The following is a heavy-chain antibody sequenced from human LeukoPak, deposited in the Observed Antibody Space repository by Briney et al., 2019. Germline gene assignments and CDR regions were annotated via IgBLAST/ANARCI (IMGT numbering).Heavy chain of an antibody. Sequence: SQTLSLTCTVSGGSISSGGYYWSWIRQHPGKGLEWIGYIYYSGSTYYNPSLKSRVTISVDTYKNQFSLKLSSVTAADTAVYYCARETYGSGSSYWGQGTLVTVSS. D-gene: IGHD3-10*01. J-gene: IGHJ4*02. CDR2: IYYSGST. CDR1: GGSISSGGYY. V-gene: IGHV4-31*03. CDR3: ARETYGSGSSY.